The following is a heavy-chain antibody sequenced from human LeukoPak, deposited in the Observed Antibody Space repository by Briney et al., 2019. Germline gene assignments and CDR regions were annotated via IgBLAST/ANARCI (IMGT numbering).Heavy chain of an antibody. D-gene: IGHD6-13*01. CDR2: IYYSGTT. J-gene: IGHJ4*02. Sequence: PSETLSLTCTVSGGSIRSSSDYWGWIRQPPGKGLEWIGIIYYSGTTYYSPSLKSRVTISVDTSKNQFSLKLTSVTAADTAVYYCARPPTSSWYYFDYWGQGTLVTVSS. V-gene: IGHV4-39*01. CDR1: GGSIRSSSDY. CDR3: ARPPTSSWYYFDY.